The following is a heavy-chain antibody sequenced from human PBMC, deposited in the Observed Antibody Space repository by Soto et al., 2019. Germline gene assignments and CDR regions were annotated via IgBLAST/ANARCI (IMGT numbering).Heavy chain of an antibody. CDR2: MNPNSGNT. Sequence: QVQLVQSGAEVKKPGASVKVSCKASGYTFTSYDINWVRQATGQGLEWMGWMNPNSGNTGYAQKFQGRVTMTRNTSISTAYMELSSLRSEDTAVYYCARERYLMTTNYYYYYGMDVWGQGTTVTVSS. D-gene: IGHD3-16*01. V-gene: IGHV1-8*01. CDR1: GYTFTSYD. CDR3: ARERYLMTTNYYYYYGMDV. J-gene: IGHJ6*02.